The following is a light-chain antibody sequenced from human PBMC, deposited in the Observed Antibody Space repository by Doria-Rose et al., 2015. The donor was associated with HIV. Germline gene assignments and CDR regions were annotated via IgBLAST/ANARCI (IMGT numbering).Light chain of an antibody. CDR1: QSISSY. CDR3: QQTHSTPRT. CDR2: AAS. J-gene: IGKJ2*01. Sequence: DIQMTQSPSSLSASVGDRVTITCRASQSISSYLNWYQEKPGKAPNLLIYAASSLQSGVPSRFSGSGSGTDFTLTISSLQPEDFATYYCQQTHSTPRTFGQGTKLEIK. V-gene: IGKV1-39*01.